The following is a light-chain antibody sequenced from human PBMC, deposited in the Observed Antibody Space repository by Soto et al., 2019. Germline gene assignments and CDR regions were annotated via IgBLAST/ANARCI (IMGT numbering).Light chain of an antibody. CDR1: QSVGTN. Sequence: EIVMTQSPATLSVSPGERATLSCRASQSVGTNLAWYQQKPGQAPRPLIFGTSTRATGIPARFSGSGSGTAFTLTISSVQSDDFAVYYCQQYTNRPPWTYGQGTKVDMK. J-gene: IGKJ1*01. CDR2: GTS. V-gene: IGKV3-15*01. CDR3: QQYTNRPPWT.